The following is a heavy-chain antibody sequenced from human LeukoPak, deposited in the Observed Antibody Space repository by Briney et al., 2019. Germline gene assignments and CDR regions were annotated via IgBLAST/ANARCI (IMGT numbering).Heavy chain of an antibody. J-gene: IGHJ4*02. D-gene: IGHD3-3*01. CDR2: IYSGGST. CDR3: ARDLLEWYFEY. Sequence: PGGSLRLSCAASGLTVSSTHMSWVRQTPGRGLEWVSVIYSGGSTYYADSVKGRFTISRDNSKNTLYLQMNSLRAEDTAVYYCARDLLEWYFEYWGQGTLVTVSS. CDR1: GLTVSSTH. V-gene: IGHV3-66*01.